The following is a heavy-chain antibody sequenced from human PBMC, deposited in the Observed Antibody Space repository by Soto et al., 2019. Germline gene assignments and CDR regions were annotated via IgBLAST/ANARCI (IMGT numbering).Heavy chain of an antibody. CDR3: ARDPKTSGGQHWAFNYFDS. CDR1: GFTFSISP. CDR2: ISYDGTNK. J-gene: IGHJ4*02. Sequence: GGSLRLSCAASGFTFSISPMHWVRQAPGKGPEWVALISYDGTNKFYADSVKGRFTISRDNSKSTLYLQVDSLRPEDAAVYYCARDPKTSGGQHWAFNYFDSWGQGTLVTVS. D-gene: IGHD7-27*01. V-gene: IGHV3-30-3*01.